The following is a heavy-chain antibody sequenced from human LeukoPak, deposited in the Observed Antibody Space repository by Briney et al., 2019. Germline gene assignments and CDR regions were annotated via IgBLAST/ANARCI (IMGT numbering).Heavy chain of an antibody. CDR2: INPSGGST. D-gene: IGHD6-6*01. CDR1: GYTFASYY. CDR3: ARDDIAARPFDP. Sequence: ASVKVSRKASGYTFASYYMHWVRQAPGQGLEWMGIINPSGGSTSYAQKFQGRVTMTRDMSTSTVYMELSSLRSEDTAVYYCARDDIAARPFDPWGQGTLVTVSS. J-gene: IGHJ5*02. V-gene: IGHV1-46*01.